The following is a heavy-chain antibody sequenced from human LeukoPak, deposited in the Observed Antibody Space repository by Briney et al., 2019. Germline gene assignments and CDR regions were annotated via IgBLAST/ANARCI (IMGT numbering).Heavy chain of an antibody. CDR1: GDSISSGGYY. D-gene: IGHD1-26*01. Sequence: PSETLSLTCTVSGDSISSGGYYWSWIRQPPGKGLEWIGYIDYSGGTNYNPSLKSRVTIPIDTSKNQFSLRLSSVTAADTAVYYCARAVGATPPSFDYWGQGTLVTVSS. CDR3: ARAVGATPPSFDY. V-gene: IGHV4-61*08. J-gene: IGHJ4*02. CDR2: IDYSGGT.